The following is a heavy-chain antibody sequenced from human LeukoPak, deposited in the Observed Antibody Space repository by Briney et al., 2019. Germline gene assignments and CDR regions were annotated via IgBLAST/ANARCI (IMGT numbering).Heavy chain of an antibody. CDR2: IWYDGSNK. CDR1: GFTFSSYG. Sequence: GRSLRLSCAASGFTFSSYGMHWVRQAPGKGLEWLAVIWYDGSNKYYADSVKGRFTISRDNSKNTLYLQMNSLRAEDTAVYYCARDKWTSSWTNNWFDPWGQGTLVNVSP. V-gene: IGHV3-33*01. CDR3: ARDKWTSSWTNNWFDP. J-gene: IGHJ5*02. D-gene: IGHD6-13*01.